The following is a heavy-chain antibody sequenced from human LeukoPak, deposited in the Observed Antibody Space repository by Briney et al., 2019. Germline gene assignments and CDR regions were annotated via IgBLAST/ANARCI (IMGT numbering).Heavy chain of an antibody. V-gene: IGHV3-30*02. CDR1: GFTFSSYG. CDR2: IRYDGSNK. CDR3: AKVIVVPAAKGDDDY. J-gene: IGHJ4*02. Sequence: GGSLRLSCAASGFTFSSYGMHWVRQAPGKGLEWVAFIRYDGSNKYYADSVKGRLTISRDNSKNTLYLQMNSLRAEDTAVYYCAKVIVVPAAKGDDDYWGQGTLVTVSS. D-gene: IGHD2-2*01.